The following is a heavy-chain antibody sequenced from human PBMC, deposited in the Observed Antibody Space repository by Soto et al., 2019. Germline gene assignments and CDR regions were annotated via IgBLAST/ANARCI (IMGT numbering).Heavy chain of an antibody. CDR1: GYSFTSYR. Sequence: RGESLKISCKGSGYSFTSYRIGWVRQMPGKGLEWMGIIYPGDSDTRYSPSFQGQVTISADKSISTAYLQWSSLKASDTAMYYCARQSHYDFWSGYPPAHDYYYGMDVWGQGTTVTVSS. V-gene: IGHV5-51*01. J-gene: IGHJ6*02. D-gene: IGHD3-3*01. CDR3: ARQSHYDFWSGYPPAHDYYYGMDV. CDR2: IYPGDSDT.